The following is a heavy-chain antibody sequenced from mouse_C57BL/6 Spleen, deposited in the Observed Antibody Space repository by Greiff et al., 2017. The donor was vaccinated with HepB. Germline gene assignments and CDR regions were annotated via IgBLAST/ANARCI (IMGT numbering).Heavy chain of an antibody. D-gene: IGHD1-1*01. CDR1: GYTFTDYN. CDR3: ARTATTVVADYYAMDY. CDR2: ITPNNGGT. Sequence: EVQLQQSGPELVKPGASVKIPCKASGYTFTDYNMDWVKQSHGKSLEWIGDITPNNGGTIYNQKFKGKATLTVDKSSSTAYMELRSLTSEDTAVYYWARTATTVVADYYAMDYWGQGTSVTVSS. V-gene: IGHV1-18*01. J-gene: IGHJ4*01.